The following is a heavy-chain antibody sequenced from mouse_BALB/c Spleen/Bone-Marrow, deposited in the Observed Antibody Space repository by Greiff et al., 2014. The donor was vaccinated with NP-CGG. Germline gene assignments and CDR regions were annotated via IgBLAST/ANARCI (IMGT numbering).Heavy chain of an antibody. V-gene: IGHV7-3*02. J-gene: IGHJ1*01. Sequence: EVMLVESGGGLVQPGGSLRLSCATSGFTFTDYYMSWVRQPPGKALEWLGFIRNKANGYTTEYSASVKGRFTISRDNSQSILYLQMNTLRAEDSATYYCARDRNYGSSWYFDVWGAGTPVTVSS. CDR2: IRNKANGYTT. CDR3: ARDRNYGSSWYFDV. D-gene: IGHD1-1*01. CDR1: GFTFTDYY.